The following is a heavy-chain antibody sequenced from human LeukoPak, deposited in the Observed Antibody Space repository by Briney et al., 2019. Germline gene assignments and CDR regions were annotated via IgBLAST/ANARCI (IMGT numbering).Heavy chain of an antibody. Sequence: GESLKISCKTSGYSFTTYWIGWVRQMPGTGLEWVGAIYPDDSDTRYSPSFQGQVVISADRSIRTACLQWNTLKTSDTAMYYCVRRRGASGTINHFDPWGQGTLVTVSS. V-gene: IGHV5-51*01. CDR2: IYPDDSDT. D-gene: IGHD3-10*01. CDR1: GYSFTTYW. J-gene: IGHJ5*02. CDR3: VRRRGASGTINHFDP.